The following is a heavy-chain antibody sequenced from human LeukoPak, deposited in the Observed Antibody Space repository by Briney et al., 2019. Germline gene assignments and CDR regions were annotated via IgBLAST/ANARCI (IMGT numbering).Heavy chain of an antibody. CDR2: IYYSGSS. CDR1: GDSIGSSNYF. Sequence: SETLSLTCTVSGDSIGSSNYFWDWIRQPPGKGLEWIGSIYYSGSSYYNPSLSSRVTISVNTSKNQFPLKLSSVTAADRAVYYCARTTERVRYSYGYRRVGFDYWGQGTLVTVSS. J-gene: IGHJ4*02. D-gene: IGHD5-18*01. CDR3: ARTTERVRYSYGYRRVGFDY. V-gene: IGHV4-39*06.